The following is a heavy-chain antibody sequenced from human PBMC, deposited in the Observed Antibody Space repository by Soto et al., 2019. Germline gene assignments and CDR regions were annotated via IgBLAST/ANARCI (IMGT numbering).Heavy chain of an antibody. CDR3: ARHIDDPIVVVPAGGMDV. J-gene: IGHJ6*02. Sequence: GESLKISCKGSGYSFTSYWIGWVRQMPEKDMEWIGVIYPGDSDTGYSPSFQGQVTIAADKSISTAYLQWSSLKASDAAMYYCARHIDDPIVVVPAGGMDVWGQVITVTVSS. V-gene: IGHV5-51*01. CDR1: GYSFTSYW. CDR2: IYPGDSDT. D-gene: IGHD2-2*01.